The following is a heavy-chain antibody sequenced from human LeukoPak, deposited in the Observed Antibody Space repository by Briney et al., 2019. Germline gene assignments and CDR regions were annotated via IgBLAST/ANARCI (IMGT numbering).Heavy chain of an antibody. V-gene: IGHV3-15*01. J-gene: IGHJ4*02. CDR3: TTEPTGGAGPSPYYFDY. CDR1: GFTFSNAW. Sequence: PGGSLXLSCAASGFTFSNAWMSWVRQAPGKGLEWVGRIKSKTDGGTTDYAAPVKGRFTISRDDSKNTLYLQMNSLKTEDTAVYYCTTEPTGGAGPSPYYFDYWGQGTLVTVSS. D-gene: IGHD6-19*01. CDR2: IKSKTDGGTT.